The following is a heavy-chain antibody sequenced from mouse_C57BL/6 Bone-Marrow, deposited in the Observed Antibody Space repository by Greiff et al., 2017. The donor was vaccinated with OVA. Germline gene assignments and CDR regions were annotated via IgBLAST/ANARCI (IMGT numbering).Heavy chain of an antibody. Sequence: VQLQQSGAELVRPGASVKLSCTASGFNIKDYYMHWVKQRPEQGLEWIGRIDPEDGDTEYAPKFQGKATMTADTSSNTAYLQLSSLTSEDTAVYYCTLFITTVVDYFDYWDQGTTLTVSS. D-gene: IGHD1-1*01. CDR2: IDPEDGDT. CDR1: GFNIKDYY. CDR3: TLFITTVVDYFDY. J-gene: IGHJ2*01. V-gene: IGHV14-1*01.